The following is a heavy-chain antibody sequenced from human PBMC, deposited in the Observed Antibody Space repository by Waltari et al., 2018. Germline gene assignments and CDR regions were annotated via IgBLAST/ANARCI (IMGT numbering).Heavy chain of an antibody. V-gene: IGHV1-8*03. CDR1: GYTFTSYA. CDR3: ARGSSDSSWKFSFDY. J-gene: IGHJ4*02. Sequence: QVQLVQSGAEVKKPGASVKVSCKASGYTFTSYAINWVRQATGQGLEWMGWMNPDSGNPGYAQKFQGRVTITRNTSISTAYMELSSLRSEDTAVYYCARGSSDSSWKFSFDYWGQGTLVTVSS. CDR2: MNPDSGNP. D-gene: IGHD6-13*01.